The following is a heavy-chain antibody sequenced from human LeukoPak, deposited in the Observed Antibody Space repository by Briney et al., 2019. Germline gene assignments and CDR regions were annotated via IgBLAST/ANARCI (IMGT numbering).Heavy chain of an antibody. Sequence: GGSLRLSCAASGFTFSNAWMSWVRQAPGKGLEWVCRIKSKTDGGTTDYAAPVKGRFTISRDDSKNTLYLQMTSLKTEDTAVYFCTLRYFDWLVDFDYWGQGTLVTVSS. CDR3: TLRYFDWLVDFDY. V-gene: IGHV3-15*01. J-gene: IGHJ4*02. CDR2: IKSKTDGGTT. D-gene: IGHD3-9*01. CDR1: GFTFSNAW.